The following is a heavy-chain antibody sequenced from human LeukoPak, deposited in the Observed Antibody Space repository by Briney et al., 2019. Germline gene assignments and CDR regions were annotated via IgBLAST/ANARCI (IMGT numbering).Heavy chain of an antibody. CDR2: IYTSGSS. CDR3: ARQSIWFGEFHGGDY. J-gene: IGHJ4*02. Sequence: SETLSLTCTVSGGSISSGSYYWSWIRQPAGKGLEWIGRIYTSGSSNYNPSLKSRVTISVDTSKNQFSLKLSSVTAAGTAVYYCARQSIWFGEFHGGDYWGQGTLVTVSP. D-gene: IGHD3-10*01. V-gene: IGHV4-61*02. CDR1: GGSISSGSYY.